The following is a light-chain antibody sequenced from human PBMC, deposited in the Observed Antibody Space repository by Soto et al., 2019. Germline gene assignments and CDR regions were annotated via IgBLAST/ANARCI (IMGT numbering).Light chain of an antibody. CDR3: QQYGSSRRT. J-gene: IGKJ1*01. CDR1: RSVSNSY. V-gene: IGKV3-20*01. CDR2: GAS. Sequence: EIVLTQSPGTLSLSPGDRATLSCRASRSVSNSYLAWYQQKPGQAPRLLIYGASSRATGIPDRFSGSGSGTDFTLTIFRLEPEDFAVYYCQQYGSSRRTFGQGTKVEIK.